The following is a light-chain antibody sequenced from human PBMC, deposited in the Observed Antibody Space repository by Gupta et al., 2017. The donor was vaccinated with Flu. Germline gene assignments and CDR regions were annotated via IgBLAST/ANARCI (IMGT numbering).Light chain of an antibody. CDR2: WAS. V-gene: IGKV4-1*01. CDR1: QSVLYSSNNKNY. Sequence: LGERATINCKSSQSVLYSSNNKNYLAWYQQKPGQPPKLLIYWASTRESGVPDRFSGSGSGTDFTLTISSLQAEDVAVYYCQQYYSTPRFTFGPGTKVDIK. J-gene: IGKJ3*01. CDR3: QQYYSTPRFT.